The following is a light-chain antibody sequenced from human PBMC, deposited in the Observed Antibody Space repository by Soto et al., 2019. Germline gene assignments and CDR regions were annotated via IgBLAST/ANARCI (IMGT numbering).Light chain of an antibody. CDR3: QHFGNSLWT. V-gene: IGKV3-20*01. CDR2: GTS. J-gene: IGKJ1*01. Sequence: EIVLTQPPGTLSLSPGERATLSCRASQSVASRNLAWYQQRSGQAPRLLIYGTSSRAIHTPDRFSGSGSGTDFTLTISDLEPEDFAVYFCQHFGNSLWTFGQGTKVDIK. CDR1: QSVASRN.